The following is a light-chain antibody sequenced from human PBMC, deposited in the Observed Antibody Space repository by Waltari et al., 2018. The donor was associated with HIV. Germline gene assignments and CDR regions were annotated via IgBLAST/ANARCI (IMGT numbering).Light chain of an antibody. Sequence: QSVLSQPPSVSAAPGQKVTIPCPGSSSNIGHNYVSWSQQLPGTAPKLLLYDNNKRPSGIPDRFSGSKSGTSATLGITGLQTGDEADYYCGTWDSSLSAGGVFGGGTKLTVL. CDR2: DNN. V-gene: IGLV1-51*01. CDR1: SSNIGHNY. J-gene: IGLJ2*01. CDR3: GTWDSSLSAGGV.